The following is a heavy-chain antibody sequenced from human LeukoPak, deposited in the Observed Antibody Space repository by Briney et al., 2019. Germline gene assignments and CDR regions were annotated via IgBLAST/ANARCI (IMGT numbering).Heavy chain of an antibody. CDR1: GGSINSYY. Sequence: SETLSLTCTVSGGSINSYYWSWIRQPPGRGLEWIGSIHYSGSTSYNPSLRSRVTISVDKSKNQFSLRLSSVTAADTAVYYCARGRDSRGYQFMGFDSWGQGTLVTVSS. J-gene: IGHJ4*02. D-gene: IGHD3-22*01. V-gene: IGHV4-59*08. CDR2: IHYSGST. CDR3: ARGRDSRGYQFMGFDS.